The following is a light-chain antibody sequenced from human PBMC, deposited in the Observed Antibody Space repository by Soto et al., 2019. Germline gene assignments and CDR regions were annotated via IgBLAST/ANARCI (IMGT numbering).Light chain of an antibody. Sequence: PGERATLSCRASQSVSSYLAWYQQKPGQAPRLLIYDASNRATGIPARFSGSGSGTDFTLTISSLEPEDFAVYYCQQRSNWPTWTFGQGTKVDIK. CDR2: DAS. J-gene: IGKJ1*01. V-gene: IGKV3-11*01. CDR1: QSVSSY. CDR3: QQRSNWPTWT.